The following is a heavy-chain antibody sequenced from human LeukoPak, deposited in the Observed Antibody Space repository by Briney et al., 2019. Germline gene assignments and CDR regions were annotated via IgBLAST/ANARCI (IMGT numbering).Heavy chain of an antibody. CDR2: ISGSDGST. V-gene: IGHV3-23*01. J-gene: IGHJ4*02. D-gene: IGHD2-15*01. CDR1: GFNFSNYA. Sequence: DPGGSLRLSCTASGFNFSNYAMSWVRQAPGKGLEWVSTISGSDGSTYYADSVKGRFTISRDNSKNTLYLQMNSLRVEDTAIYYCAKGRGYCTGGSCYSDYWGQGTLVTVSS. CDR3: AKGRGYCTGGSCYSDY.